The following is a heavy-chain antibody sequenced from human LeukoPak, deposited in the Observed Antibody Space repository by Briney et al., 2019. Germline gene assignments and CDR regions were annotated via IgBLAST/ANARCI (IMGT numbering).Heavy chain of an antibody. V-gene: IGHV3-30*18. CDR2: ISYDGSNK. CDR1: GFTFSSYG. CDR3: AKDIGYSYGPSS. D-gene: IGHD5-18*01. Sequence: PGRSLRLSCAASGFTFSSYGMHWVRQAPGKGLEWVAVISYDGSNKYYADPVKGRFTISRDNSKNTLYLQMNSLRAEDTAVYYCAKDIGYSYGPSSWGQGTMVTVSS. J-gene: IGHJ3*01.